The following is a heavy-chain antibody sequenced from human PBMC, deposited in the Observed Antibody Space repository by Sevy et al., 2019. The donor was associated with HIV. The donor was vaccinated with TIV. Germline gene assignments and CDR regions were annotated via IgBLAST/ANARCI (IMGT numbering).Heavy chain of an antibody. CDR3: ARRSRNRGHSLAHDAFDF. CDR2: IYPGDSDT. D-gene: IGHD3-10*01. Sequence: GESLKISCKGSGYSFTSYWIGWVRQMPGKGLGWVGIIYPGDSDTRYSPSFQGQVTISADKSIGTAYLPWSSLKASDTAMYYCARRSRNRGHSLAHDAFDFWGQGTMVTVSS. V-gene: IGHV5-51*01. J-gene: IGHJ3*01. CDR1: GYSFTSYW.